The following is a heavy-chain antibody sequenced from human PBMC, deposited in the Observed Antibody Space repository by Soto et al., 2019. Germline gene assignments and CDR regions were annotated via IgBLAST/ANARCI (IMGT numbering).Heavy chain of an antibody. CDR2: IYYSGST. D-gene: IGHD3-22*01. CDR1: GGSISSGGYY. CDR3: ARGGYYDSSGYYGY. Sequence: QVQLQESGPGLVKPSQTLSLTCTVSGGSISSGGYYWSWIRQHPGKGLEWIGYIYYSGSTYYNPSLKSRVTIXAXTXXNQFSLKLSSVTAADTAVYYWARGGYYDSSGYYGYWGQGTLVTVSS. J-gene: IGHJ4*02. V-gene: IGHV4-31*03.